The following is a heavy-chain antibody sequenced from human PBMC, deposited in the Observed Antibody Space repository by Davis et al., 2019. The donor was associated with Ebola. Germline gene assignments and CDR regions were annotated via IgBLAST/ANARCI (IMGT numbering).Heavy chain of an antibody. J-gene: IGHJ1*01. CDR1: SFTFSNYA. CDR2: ISGSGGST. CDR3: AKVLGYYGSPN. Sequence: GGSLRLSCAASSFTFSNYAMSWVRQAPGKGLEWVSAISGSGGSTYYADSVKGRFTISRDNSKNTLYLQMNSLRAEDTAVYYCAKVLGYYGSPNWGQGTLVTVSS. D-gene: IGHD3-10*01. V-gene: IGHV3-23*01.